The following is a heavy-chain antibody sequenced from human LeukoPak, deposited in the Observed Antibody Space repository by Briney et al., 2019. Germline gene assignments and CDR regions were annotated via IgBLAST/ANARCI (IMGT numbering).Heavy chain of an antibody. CDR1: GGSLSRYY. V-gene: IGHV4-59*01. Sequence: PSETPSLTCTLSGGSLSRYYWSWLPQPPGKGLERIGYIYYSGSTNYNPSLKSRVTISEETSKNQSSPKLTSVTAARTAMYYSAMTSGWTHFDYWGQGTLVTVSS. CDR3: AMTSGWTHFDY. D-gene: IGHD6-19*01. J-gene: IGHJ4*02. CDR2: IYYSGST.